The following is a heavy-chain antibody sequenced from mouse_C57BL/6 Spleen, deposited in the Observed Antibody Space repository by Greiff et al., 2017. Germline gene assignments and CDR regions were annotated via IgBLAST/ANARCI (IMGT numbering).Heavy chain of an antibody. J-gene: IGHJ3*01. CDR2: IYPRSGNT. Sequence: QVQLQQSGAELARPGASVKLSCKASGYTFTSYGISWVKQRTGQGLEWIGAIYPRSGNTYSNEQFKGKATLTADTSSRTAYMELRTLTSEYSAVYFCASSNPTTWGQGTLVTVSA. CDR1: GYTFTSYG. D-gene: IGHD2-10*01. V-gene: IGHV1-81*01. CDR3: ASSNPTT.